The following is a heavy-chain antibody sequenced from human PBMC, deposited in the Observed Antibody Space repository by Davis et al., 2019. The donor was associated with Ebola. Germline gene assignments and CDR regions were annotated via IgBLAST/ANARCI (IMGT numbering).Heavy chain of an antibody. V-gene: IGHV4-4*02. CDR1: GGSITSNKW. J-gene: IGHJ5*02. CDR2: IHYSGNI. CDR3: AGDNVPALGAGGIDP. D-gene: IGHD1-26*01. Sequence: PSETLSLTCGVSGGSITSNKWWNWVRQSPGKGLEWIAEIHYSGNINYNPSLKSRVTLSVDKSKNQLSLNLNSVTAADTAVYFCAGDNVPALGAGGIDPWGQGTLVTVSS.